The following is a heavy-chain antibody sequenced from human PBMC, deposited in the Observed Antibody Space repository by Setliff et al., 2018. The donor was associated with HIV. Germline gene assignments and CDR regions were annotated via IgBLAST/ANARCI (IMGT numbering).Heavy chain of an antibody. D-gene: IGHD5-12*01. J-gene: IGHJ4*02. CDR3: AIDVIGGWLRPMPDF. V-gene: IGHV1-69*13. CDR1: GGTFKSYG. Sequence: SVKVSCKASGGTFKSYGISWVRQAPGQGLEWMGGIIAIFGTANYAQKFQGGVTITADESTSTAYMELSSLRSEDTAVYYCAIDVIGGWLRPMPDFWGPGTLVTVSS. CDR2: IIAIFGTA.